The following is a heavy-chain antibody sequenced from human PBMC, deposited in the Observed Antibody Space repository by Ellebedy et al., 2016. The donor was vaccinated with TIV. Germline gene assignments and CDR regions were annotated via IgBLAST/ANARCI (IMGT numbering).Heavy chain of an antibody. CDR3: AIPVVAATTHYGMDV. V-gene: IGHV3-30*03. CDR1: GFTFSSYG. J-gene: IGHJ6*02. D-gene: IGHD2-15*01. CDR2: ISYDGSNK. Sequence: GGSLRLXCAASGFTFSSYGMHWVRQAPGKGLEWVAVISYDGSNKYYADSVKGRFTISRDNSKNTLYLQMNSLRAEDTAVYYCAIPVVAATTHYGMDVWGQGTTVTVSS.